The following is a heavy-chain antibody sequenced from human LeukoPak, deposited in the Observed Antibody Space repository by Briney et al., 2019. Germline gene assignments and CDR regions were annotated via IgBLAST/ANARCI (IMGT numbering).Heavy chain of an antibody. Sequence: GGSLRLSCAASGFTFRNHWMHWVRQTPGKGLVWVSRISSDGSSTTYADSVKGRFTISRDNAKNTLYLQMNNLRAEDTDMHYCARDQRVTGRPDIDYWGQGTLVIVSS. CDR3: ARDQRVTGRPDIDY. J-gene: IGHJ4*02. V-gene: IGHV3-74*03. CDR2: ISSDGSST. CDR1: GFTFRNHW. D-gene: IGHD6-6*01.